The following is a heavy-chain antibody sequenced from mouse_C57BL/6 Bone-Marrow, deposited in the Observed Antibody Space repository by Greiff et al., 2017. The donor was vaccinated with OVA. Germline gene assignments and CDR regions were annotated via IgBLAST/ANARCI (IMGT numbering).Heavy chain of an antibody. CDR1: GYTFTSYD. Sequence: QVQLQQSGPELVKPGASVKLSCKASGYTFTSYDINWVKQRPGQGLEWIGWIYPRDGSTKYNEKFKGKATLTVDTSSSTAYMELHSLTSDDSAVYFCAKKGDYGSSDWYFDVWGTGTTVTVSS. CDR2: IYPRDGST. V-gene: IGHV1-85*01. D-gene: IGHD1-1*01. J-gene: IGHJ1*03. CDR3: AKKGDYGSSDWYFDV.